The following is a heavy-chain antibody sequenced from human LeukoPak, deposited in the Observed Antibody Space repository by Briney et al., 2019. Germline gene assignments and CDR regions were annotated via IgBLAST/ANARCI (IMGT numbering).Heavy chain of an antibody. CDR3: AKDPLPSSSSRYLGT. CDR1: GFTFISYA. J-gene: IGHJ5*02. CDR2: IDSIGVST. D-gene: IGHD6-13*01. Sequence: GGSLRLSCAASGFTFISYAMHWVRQAPGNGLEWVSSIDSIGVSTYYADSVKGRFTMSRDNSKNTLYLQLNSLRADDTAVYYWAKDPLPSSSSRYLGTWGQETLRTVSS. V-gene: IGHV3-23*01.